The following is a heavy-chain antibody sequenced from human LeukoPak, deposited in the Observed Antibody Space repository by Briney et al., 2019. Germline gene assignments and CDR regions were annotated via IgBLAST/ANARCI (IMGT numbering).Heavy chain of an antibody. CDR2: ISSSSRTI. Sequence: GGSLRLSCAASGFTFSSYSMNWVRQAPGKGLEWVSYISSSSRTIYYADSVKGRFTISRDNAKNSLYLQMNSLRDEDTAVYYCARVGYSYGYATFDYWGQGTLVTVSS. V-gene: IGHV3-48*02. CDR1: GFTFSSYS. D-gene: IGHD5-18*01. CDR3: ARVGYSYGYATFDY. J-gene: IGHJ4*02.